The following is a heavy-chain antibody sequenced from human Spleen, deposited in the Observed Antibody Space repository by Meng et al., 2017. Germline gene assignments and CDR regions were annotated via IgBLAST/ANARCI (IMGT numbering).Heavy chain of an antibody. J-gene: IGHJ4*02. CDR3: ARDEDISAAGKLFGDY. V-gene: IGHV1-2*06. CDR1: GYNFPAYS. D-gene: IGHD6-13*01. CDR2: IDPKSGDT. Sequence: VQRGQSGAEVKKPGASVKVPCKPPGYNFPAYSIHWVRRAPGQGLEWMGRIDPKSGDTHYAQRFQGRVTMTGDTSISTAYMELSGLRSDDTAMYYCARDEDISAAGKLFGDYWGQGTLVTVSS.